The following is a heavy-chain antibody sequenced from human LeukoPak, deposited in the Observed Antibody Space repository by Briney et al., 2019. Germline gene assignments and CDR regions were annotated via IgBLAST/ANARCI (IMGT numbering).Heavy chain of an antibody. J-gene: IGHJ3*02. V-gene: IGHV3-21*01. CDR1: GFTFSSYS. CDR2: ISISSSYL. D-gene: IGHD7-27*01. Sequence: GGSLRVSCAASGFTFSSYSMIWVRQAPGKGLEWVSSISISSSYLYYAHSVKGRFTISRHNAKNSLYLQMNSLRAEDTAVYYCARDKNWGSGAFDIWGQGTMVTVSS. CDR3: ARDKNWGSGAFDI.